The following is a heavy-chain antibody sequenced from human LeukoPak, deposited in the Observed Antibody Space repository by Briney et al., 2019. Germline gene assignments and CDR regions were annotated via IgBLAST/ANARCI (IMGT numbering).Heavy chain of an antibody. CDR1: GGSISSYY. V-gene: IGHV4-59*01. D-gene: IGHD4-17*01. Sequence: SETLPLTCTVSGGSISSYYWSWIRQPPGKGLEWIGYIYYSGSTNYNPSLMSRVTISVDTSKNQFSLKLSSVTAADTAVYYCARYMSSETTFDYWGQGTLVTVSS. CDR2: IYYSGST. CDR3: ARYMSSETTFDY. J-gene: IGHJ4*02.